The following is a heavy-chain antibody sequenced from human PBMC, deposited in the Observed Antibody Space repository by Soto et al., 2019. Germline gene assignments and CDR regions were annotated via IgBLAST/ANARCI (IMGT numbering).Heavy chain of an antibody. V-gene: IGHV1-69*12. D-gene: IGHD2-15*01. CDR3: ARRLGGSSQSYYYYGMDV. CDR2: IIPIFGTA. CDR1: GGTFSSYA. Sequence: QVQLVQSGAEVKKPGSSVKVSCKASGGTFSSYAISWVRQAPGQGLEWMGGIIPIFGTANYAQKFQGRVTITADESTSTAYMELSSLRSEDTAVYYCARRLGGSSQSYYYYGMDVWGQGTTVTVSS. J-gene: IGHJ6*02.